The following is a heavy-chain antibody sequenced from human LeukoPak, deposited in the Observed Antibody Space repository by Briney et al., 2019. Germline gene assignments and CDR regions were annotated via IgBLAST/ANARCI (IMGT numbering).Heavy chain of an antibody. Sequence: PGGSLRLSCAASGFTFSSDGLHWVRQAPGKGLEWVAFIRYDGSNKYYADSVKGRFTISRDNSKNTLYLQMNSLRAEDTAVYYCAKDRAVYYDFWSGYSNLDYWGQGTLVTVSS. J-gene: IGHJ4*02. CDR1: GFTFSSDG. V-gene: IGHV3-30*02. D-gene: IGHD3-3*01. CDR2: IRYDGSNK. CDR3: AKDRAVYYDFWSGYSNLDY.